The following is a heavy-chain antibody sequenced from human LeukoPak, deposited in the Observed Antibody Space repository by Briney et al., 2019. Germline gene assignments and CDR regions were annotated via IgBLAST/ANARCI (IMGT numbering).Heavy chain of an antibody. CDR2: IYYSGST. CDR1: GGSISSTSYY. D-gene: IGHD6-19*01. V-gene: IGHV4-39*07. CDR3: ARDQGSGWYLDY. J-gene: IGHJ4*02. Sequence: SETLSLTCTVSGGSISSTSYYWGWIRQPPGKGLEWIGSIYYSGSTYYNPSLKSRVTISVDTSKNQFSLKLSSVTAADTAVYYCARDQGSGWYLDYWGQGTLVTVSS.